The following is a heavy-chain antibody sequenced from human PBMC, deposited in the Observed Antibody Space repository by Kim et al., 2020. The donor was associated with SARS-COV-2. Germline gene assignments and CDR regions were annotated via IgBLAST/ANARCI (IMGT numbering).Heavy chain of an antibody. V-gene: IGHV3-23*01. Sequence: GGSLRLSCAASGFTFSSHAMNWVRQAPGKGLEWISVILAGGGTYYADSVRGRFTVSRDNSKSTLYLQMDSLRAEDSAVYYCAKAPAVNIIPPGAYWGRGTLVTVSS. CDR2: ILAGGGT. CDR1: GFTFSSHA. CDR3: AKAPAVNIIPPGAY. D-gene: IGHD3-10*01. J-gene: IGHJ4*02.